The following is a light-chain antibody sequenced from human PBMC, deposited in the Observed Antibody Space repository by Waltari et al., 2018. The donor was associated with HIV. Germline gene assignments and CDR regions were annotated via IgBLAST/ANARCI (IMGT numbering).Light chain of an antibody. J-gene: IGKJ1*01. CDR3: QQYYTYPWT. Sequence: DIRMTQSPPTLYASVGDRVTITCRASQSISHWLAWYQQKPGKAPDLLIYQASDLEAGVPSRFSGSGSETEFTLTISSLQPDDFAAYYCQQYYTYPWTFGQGTKVEIK. CDR1: QSISHW. V-gene: IGKV1-5*03. CDR2: QAS.